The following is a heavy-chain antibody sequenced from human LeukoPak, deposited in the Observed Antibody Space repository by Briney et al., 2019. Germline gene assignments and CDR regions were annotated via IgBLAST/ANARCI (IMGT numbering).Heavy chain of an antibody. CDR2: IYYSGST. V-gene: IGHV4-59*03. D-gene: IGHD5-12*01. CDR3: ATNTAGYS. J-gene: IGHJ4*02. CDR1: GGSISPYY. Sequence: SETLSLTCTVSGGSISPYYWSWIRRPPGEGLEWIGYIYYSGSTNYNASLRSRVTISVDTSKNQLSLKLSSVTAADTAVYYCATNTAGYSWGQGTLVTVSS.